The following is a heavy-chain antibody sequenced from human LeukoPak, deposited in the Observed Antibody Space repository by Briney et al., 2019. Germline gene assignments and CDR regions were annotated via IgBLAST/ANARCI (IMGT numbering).Heavy chain of an antibody. CDR3: ASLGTLVP. J-gene: IGHJ5*02. Sequence: GGSLRLSCAASGFTFSSHWMHWVRQAPGKGLVWVSRINTDGSITTYADSVKGRFTISRDNAKNTLYLQMNSLRDEDTAVYYCASLGTLVPWGQGTLVTVSS. D-gene: IGHD3-9*01. CDR2: INTDGSIT. CDR1: GFTFSSHW. V-gene: IGHV3-74*03.